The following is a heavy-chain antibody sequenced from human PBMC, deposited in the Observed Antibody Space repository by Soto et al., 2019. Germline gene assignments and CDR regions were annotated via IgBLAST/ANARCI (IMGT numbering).Heavy chain of an antibody. D-gene: IGHD2-8*01. Sequence: ASVKVSCKASGYSFTDYHIHWVRQAPGQGLEWLGLINPKSGGTSTAQKFQGWVTMTTDTSISTASMELTRLTSDDTAIYYCARGDSTDCSNGVCAFFYNHDMDDWGQGSTGTVSA. CDR2: INPKSGGT. J-gene: IGHJ6*01. CDR3: ARGDSTDCSNGVCAFFYNHDMDD. CDR1: GYSFTDYH. V-gene: IGHV1-2*04.